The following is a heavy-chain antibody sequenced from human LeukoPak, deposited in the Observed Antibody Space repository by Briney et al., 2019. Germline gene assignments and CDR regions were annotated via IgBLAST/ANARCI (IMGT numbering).Heavy chain of an antibody. J-gene: IGHJ5*02. Sequence: PSETLSLTCTVSGDSINDHYWNWIRQPPGKGLEWIGYIYTSGSTDYNPSLKSRVTISVDTSKNQFSLKLSSVTAADTAVYYCARLRGYSSSGFDPWGQGTLVTVSS. D-gene: IGHD6-6*01. CDR1: GDSINDHY. CDR3: ARLRGYSSSGFDP. V-gene: IGHV4-4*09. CDR2: IYTSGST.